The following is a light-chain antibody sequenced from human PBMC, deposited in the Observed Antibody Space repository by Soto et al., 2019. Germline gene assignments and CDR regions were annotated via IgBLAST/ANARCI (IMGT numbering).Light chain of an antibody. V-gene: IGLV2-8*01. CDR2: EVI. CDR1: RSDVGAYDY. J-gene: IGLJ2*01. Sequence: QSALTQPPSASGSPGQSVTISCTGTRSDVGAYDYVSWYQQHPGKAPKLIIFEVIHRPSGVPDRFSGSKSGNTASLTVSGLQVEDEADYYCCSYASSNSVLFGGGTQLTVL. CDR3: CSYASSNSVL.